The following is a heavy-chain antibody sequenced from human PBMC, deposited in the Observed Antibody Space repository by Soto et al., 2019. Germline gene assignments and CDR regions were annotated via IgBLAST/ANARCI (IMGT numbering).Heavy chain of an antibody. CDR2: IWYAGSNK. CDR1: GFTFSSYG. J-gene: IGHJ4*02. V-gene: IGHV3-33*01. Sequence: QVQLVESGGGVVQPGRSLRLSCAASGFTFSSYGMHWVRQAPGKGLEWVAVIWYAGSNKYYADSVKGRFTISRDNSKNTLYLQMNSLRAEDTAVYYCARDSGDCSGGSCQGGDLDYWGQGTLVTVSS. CDR3: ARDSGDCSGGSCQGGDLDY. D-gene: IGHD2-15*01.